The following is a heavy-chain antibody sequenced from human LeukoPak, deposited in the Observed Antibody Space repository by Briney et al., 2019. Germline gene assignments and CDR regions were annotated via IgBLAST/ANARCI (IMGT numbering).Heavy chain of an antibody. J-gene: IGHJ4*02. CDR3: ARDTEYYGSGSYCPPDY. CDR1: GFTFSSYA. D-gene: IGHD3-10*01. CDR2: ISYDGSNK. V-gene: IGHV3-30-3*01. Sequence: TGGSLRLSCAASGFTFSSYAMHWVRQAPGKGLEWVAVISYDGSNKYYADSVKGRFTISRDNSKNTLYLQMNSLRAEDTAVYYCARDTEYYGSGSYCPPDYWGQGTLVTVSS.